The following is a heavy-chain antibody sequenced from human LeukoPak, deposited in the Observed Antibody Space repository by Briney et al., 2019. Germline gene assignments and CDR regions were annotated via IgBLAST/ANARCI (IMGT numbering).Heavy chain of an antibody. V-gene: IGHV4-34*01. CDR2: INHSGST. J-gene: IGHJ5*02. CDR3: ASHYCSSTDCYLGWFDP. CDR1: GGSFSGYY. D-gene: IGHD2-2*01. Sequence: SETLSLTCAVYGGSFSGYYWSWIRQPPGKGLEWIREINHSGSTNYNPSLKSRVTISVDTSKNQFSLKLNSVTAADTAVYYCASHYCSSTDCYLGWFDPWGQGTLVTVSS.